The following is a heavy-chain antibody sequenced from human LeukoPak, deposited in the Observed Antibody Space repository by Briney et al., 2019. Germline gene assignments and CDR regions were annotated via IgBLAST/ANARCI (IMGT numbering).Heavy chain of an antibody. V-gene: IGHV4-39*01. CDR3: ARGSGEPRKWLVPHDAFDI. CDR1: GGSISSSSYY. CDR2: IYYSGST. D-gene: IGHD3-22*01. Sequence: PSETISLTCTVSGGSISSSSYYWGWIRQPPGKGLEWIGSIYYSGSTYYNPSLKSRVTISVDTSKNQFSLKLSSVTAADTAVYYCARGSGEPRKWLVPHDAFDIWGQGTMVTISS. J-gene: IGHJ3*02.